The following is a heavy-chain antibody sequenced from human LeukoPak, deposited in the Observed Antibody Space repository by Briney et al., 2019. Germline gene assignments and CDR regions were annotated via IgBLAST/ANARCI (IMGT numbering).Heavy chain of an antibody. CDR2: ISGSGGST. CDR3: AKARWRPYFEWLVLDYSDY. J-gene: IGHJ4*02. Sequence: PGGSLRLSCAASGFTFSSYAMSWVRQAPGKGLEWVSAISGSGGSTYYADSVKGRFTISRDNSKNTLYLQMNSLRAEDTAVYYCAKARWRPYFEWLVLDYSDYWGQGTLVTVSS. D-gene: IGHD6-19*01. CDR1: GFTFSSYA. V-gene: IGHV3-23*01.